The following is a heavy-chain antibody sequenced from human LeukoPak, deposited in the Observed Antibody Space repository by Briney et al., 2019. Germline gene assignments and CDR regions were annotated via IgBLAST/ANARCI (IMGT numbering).Heavy chain of an antibody. CDR2: INPNSGGT. CDR3: VRDRIASAGTGG. J-gene: IGHJ4*02. D-gene: IGHD6-13*01. CDR1: GYTFTGYY. Sequence: ASVKVSCKASGYTFTGYYMHWVRQAPGQGLEWMGWINPNSGGTNYAQKFQGWVTMTRDTSISPAYMELSSLKSDDTAVYYCVRDRIASAGTGGWGQGTLVTVSS. V-gene: IGHV1-2*04.